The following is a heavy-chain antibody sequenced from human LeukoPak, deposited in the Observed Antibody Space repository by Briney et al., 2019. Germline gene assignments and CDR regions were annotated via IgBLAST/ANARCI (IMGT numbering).Heavy chain of an antibody. J-gene: IGHJ4*02. CDR2: IYYSGTT. CDR3: ARVGSSWPHYYFGS. Sequence: PSETLSLTCPVSGGFISSNSAYWSWIRQPPGKALEWIGNIYYSGTTYYNPSLQSRVTMSVDTSNNQFSLKLTSVTAADTAVYYCARVGSSWPHYYFGSWGRGTLVTVSS. CDR1: GGFISSNSAY. D-gene: IGHD6-13*01. V-gene: IGHV4-39*07.